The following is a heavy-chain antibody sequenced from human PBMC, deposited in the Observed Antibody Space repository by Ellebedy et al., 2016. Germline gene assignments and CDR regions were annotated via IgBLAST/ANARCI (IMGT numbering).Heavy chain of an antibody. CDR1: GYTFTSYD. CDR2: MNPHSGNT. J-gene: IGHJ6*03. Sequence: ASVKVSCKASGYTFTSYDVNWVRQATGQGPEWMGWMNPHSGNTGYAQKFQGRITMTRNTSISTAYMELSSLKSEDAAVYYCTRRGQQWRDAVRQYYYYMDAWGKGTTVTVSS. CDR3: TRRGQQWRDAVRQYYYYMDA. D-gene: IGHD6-19*01. V-gene: IGHV1-8*01.